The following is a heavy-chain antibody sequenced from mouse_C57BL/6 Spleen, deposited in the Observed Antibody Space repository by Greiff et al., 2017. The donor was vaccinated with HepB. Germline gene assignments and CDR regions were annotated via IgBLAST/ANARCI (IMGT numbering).Heavy chain of an antibody. CDR2: IYPGSGST. Sequence: QVHVKQPGAELVKPGASVKMSCKASGYTFTSYWITWVKQRPGQGLEWIGDIYPGSGSTNYNEKFKSKATLTVDTSSSTAYMQLSSLTSEDSAVYYCARSITTVVDDYWGQGTTLTVSS. V-gene: IGHV1-55*01. D-gene: IGHD1-1*01. CDR1: GYTFTSYW. CDR3: ARSITTVVDDY. J-gene: IGHJ2*01.